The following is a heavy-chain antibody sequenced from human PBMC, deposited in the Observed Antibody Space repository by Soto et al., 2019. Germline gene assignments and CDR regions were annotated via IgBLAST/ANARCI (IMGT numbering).Heavy chain of an antibody. CDR1: GFTFSSYG. J-gene: IGHJ6*03. CDR2: IGYDGSNK. V-gene: IGHV3-33*01. CDR3: ARSYYHGSGSRKDFYYYYYIDV. D-gene: IGHD3-10*01. Sequence: QVQLVESGGGVVQPGRSLRLSCAASGFTFSSYGMHWVRQAPGKGLEWVAVIGYDGSNKYYADSVKGRFTISRDNSKNTLYLQMNSLRAEDMAVYYCARSYYHGSGSRKDFYYYYYIDVWGKGTTVTVSS.